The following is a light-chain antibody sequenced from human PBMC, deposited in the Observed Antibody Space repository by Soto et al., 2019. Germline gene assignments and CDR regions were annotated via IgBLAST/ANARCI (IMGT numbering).Light chain of an antibody. CDR2: GAS. Sequence: DIQMSQSPSSLSAYVGDRVTITCRASQSISSYLSWYQQKPGKAPKLLIFGASNLQSGVPSRFSGTGSGTDFTLTVSSLQPEDFATYYCQQTYTSRITFGQGRRLEIK. V-gene: IGKV1-39*01. J-gene: IGKJ5*01. CDR3: QQTYTSRIT. CDR1: QSISSY.